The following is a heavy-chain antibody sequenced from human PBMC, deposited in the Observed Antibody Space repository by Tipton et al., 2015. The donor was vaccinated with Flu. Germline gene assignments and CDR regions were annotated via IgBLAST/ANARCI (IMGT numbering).Heavy chain of an antibody. D-gene: IGHD4-17*01. V-gene: IGHV4-4*07. CDR2: SYTSGSV. CDR1: GGSIGSFY. J-gene: IGHJ4*02. Sequence: TLSLTCTVSGGSIGSFYWSWIRQPAGKGLEWIGRSYTSGSVNYNPSLVSRVTMSVDTSKNQISLRLSYVTAADTAVYYCARHRHGDSRDFEYWGQGTLVTASS. CDR3: ARHRHGDSRDFEY.